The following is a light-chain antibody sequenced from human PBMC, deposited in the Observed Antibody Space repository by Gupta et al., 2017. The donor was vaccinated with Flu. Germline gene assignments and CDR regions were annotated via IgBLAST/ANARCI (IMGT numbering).Light chain of an antibody. V-gene: IGKV3-20*01. CDR2: GAS. J-gene: IGKJ1*01. Sequence: GTLSLSPGERATRSCRASQSVRSSSNLEWYHQKPGQAPRLLIYGASNRANSIPDRFSGRRSGTDLTLTISGREIAHFAVYNGHHYCSSKTSGQATKVQIK. CDR3: HHYCSSKT. CDR1: QSVRSSSN.